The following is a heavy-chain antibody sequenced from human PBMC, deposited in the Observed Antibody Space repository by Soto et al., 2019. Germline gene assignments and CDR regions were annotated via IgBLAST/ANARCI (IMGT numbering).Heavy chain of an antibody. CDR3: AGGPYYFDY. V-gene: IGHV3-33*01. CDR2: ILYDGSNK. J-gene: IGHJ4*02. D-gene: IGHD1-26*01. CDR1: GFTFSNYG. Sequence: QVQLVESGGDVVQPGRSLRLSCAASGFTFSNYGMHWARQAPGKGLEWVAAILYDGSNKYYADSVKGRFTISRDNSKNTLYLQMNSLRAEDTAVYYCAGGPYYFDYCGQGTLVTVSS.